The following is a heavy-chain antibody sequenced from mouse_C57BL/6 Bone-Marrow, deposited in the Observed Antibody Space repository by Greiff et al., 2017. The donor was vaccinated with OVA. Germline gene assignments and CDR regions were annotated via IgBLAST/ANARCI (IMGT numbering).Heavy chain of an antibody. J-gene: IGHJ3*01. CDR1: GFTFTSYW. Sequence: QVQLQQPGTELVKPGASVKLSCKASGFTFTSYWMHWVKQRPGPGLEWIGYINPSNGGTNYNETLKSKATLTVDKSSSTADMQLSSLTSEDSAVYYCAPNWDWFAYWGQGTLVTVSA. CDR3: APNWDWFAY. D-gene: IGHD4-1*02. V-gene: IGHV1-53*01. CDR2: INPSNGGT.